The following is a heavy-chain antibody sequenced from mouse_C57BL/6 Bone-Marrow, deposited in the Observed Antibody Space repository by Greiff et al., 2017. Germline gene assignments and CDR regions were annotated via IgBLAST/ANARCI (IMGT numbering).Heavy chain of an antibody. Sequence: EVKLVESGGDLVKPGGSLKLSCAASGFTFSSYGMSWVRQTPDKRLEWVATISSGGSYTYYPDSVKGRFTISRANAKNTLYLQMSSLKSEDTAMYYCARRDYGKDYYAMDYWGQGTSVTVSS. CDR1: GFTFSSYG. CDR2: ISSGGSYT. V-gene: IGHV5-6*02. D-gene: IGHD1-1*01. CDR3: ARRDYGKDYYAMDY. J-gene: IGHJ4*01.